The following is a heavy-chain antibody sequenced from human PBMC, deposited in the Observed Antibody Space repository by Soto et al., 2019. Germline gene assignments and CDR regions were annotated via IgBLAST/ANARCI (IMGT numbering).Heavy chain of an antibody. CDR1: GFVFNGAW. Sequence: EVQLVESGGGLVKPGGSLRLSCVASGFVFNGAWMNWVRQAPGTGLEWVGRIKSGSYAGTADYAAPVKGRFTISRDDPKNILHLKMNNLKMEDTAVYFGAPMARTPPPPGCQGTLVTVSS. V-gene: IGHV3-15*07. CDR3: APMARTPPPP. CDR2: IKSGSYAGTA. J-gene: IGHJ5*02.